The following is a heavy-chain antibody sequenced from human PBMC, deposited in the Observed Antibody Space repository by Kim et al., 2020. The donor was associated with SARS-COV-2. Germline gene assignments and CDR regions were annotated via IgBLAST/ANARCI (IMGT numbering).Heavy chain of an antibody. CDR1: GFTFSSYA. CDR3: AKTPYYYDSSGYLDY. Sequence: GGSLRLSCAASGFTFSSYAMSWVRQAPGKGLEWVSAISGSGGSTYYADSVKGRFTISRDNSKNTLYLQMNSLRAEDTAVYYCAKTPYYYDSSGYLDYWGQGTLVTVSS. J-gene: IGHJ4*02. CDR2: ISGSGGST. D-gene: IGHD3-22*01. V-gene: IGHV3-23*01.